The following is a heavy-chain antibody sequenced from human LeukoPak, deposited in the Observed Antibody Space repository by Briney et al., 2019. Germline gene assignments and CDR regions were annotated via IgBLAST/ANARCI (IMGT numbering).Heavy chain of an antibody. Sequence: ASVKVSCKASGYTFTNYYIHWVRQAPGQGLEWMGIINPSGGSTSYAQKFQGRVTMTGDTSTSTVYMELRSLRSDDTAVYYCARGLFGNYGRVSYTEFDFWGQGTLVTVSS. CDR3: ARGLFGNYGRVSYTEFDF. CDR1: GYTFTNYY. V-gene: IGHV1-46*01. J-gene: IGHJ4*02. CDR2: INPSGGST. D-gene: IGHD4-17*01.